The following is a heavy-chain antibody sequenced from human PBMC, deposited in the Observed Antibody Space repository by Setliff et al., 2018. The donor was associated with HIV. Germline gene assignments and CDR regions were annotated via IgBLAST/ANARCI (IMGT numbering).Heavy chain of an antibody. J-gene: IGHJ5*02. V-gene: IGHV1-2*02. D-gene: IGHD1-26*01. CDR2: INPNSGAT. CDR1: GYSFSGYY. Sequence: GASVKVSCKASGYSFSGYYLHWVRRAPGQGLEWMGWINPNSGATNYAQNFQGRVTMTRDTSISTAYMDLSSLTSDDTAVYYCAVASIVSTARWNHWGQGTLVTV. CDR3: AVASIVSTARWNH.